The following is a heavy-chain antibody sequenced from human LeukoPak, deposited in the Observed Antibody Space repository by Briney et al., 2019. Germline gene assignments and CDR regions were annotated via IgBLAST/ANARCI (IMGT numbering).Heavy chain of an antibody. CDR2: IYHSGST. J-gene: IGHJ4*02. CDR1: GDSIINYY. D-gene: IGHD5-12*01. V-gene: IGHV4-59*12. CDR3: ARDLGWLPDY. Sequence: SETLSLTCTVSGDSIINYYWTWIRQPLGKGLEWIGYIYHSGSTYYNPSLKSRVTISVDRSKNQFSLKLTSVTAADTAVYYCARDLGWLPDYWGQGTLVTVSS.